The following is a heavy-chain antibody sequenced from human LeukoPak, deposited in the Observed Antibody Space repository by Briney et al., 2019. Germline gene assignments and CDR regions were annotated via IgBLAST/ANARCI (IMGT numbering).Heavy chain of an antibody. V-gene: IGHV4-59*01. D-gene: IGHD3-16*01. Sequence: SETLSLTCTVSGGSISSYYWSWIRQPPGKGLEWIGYIYYSGSTNYNPSLKSRVTISVDTSKNQFSLKLSSVTAADTPVYYCAEGGGSGCSAYYFDFWGPGNLGTGSS. CDR1: GGSISSYY. J-gene: IGHJ4*03. CDR3: AEGGGSGCSAYYFDF. CDR2: IYYSGST.